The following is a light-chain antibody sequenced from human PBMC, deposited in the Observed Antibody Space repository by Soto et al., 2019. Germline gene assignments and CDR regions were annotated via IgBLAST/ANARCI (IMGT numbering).Light chain of an antibody. J-gene: IGLJ1*01. CDR3: SSYTISSTPLYV. CDR1: SSEVGAYDY. V-gene: IGLV2-14*01. Sequence: QSVLTQPASVSGSPGQSIAISCTGTSSEVGAYDYVSWYQQHAGKAHKLMIYDENNRPSGVSKRFSGSKSGNTASLTISGLQAEDEADYYCSSYTISSTPLYVFGTGTKVTVL. CDR2: DEN.